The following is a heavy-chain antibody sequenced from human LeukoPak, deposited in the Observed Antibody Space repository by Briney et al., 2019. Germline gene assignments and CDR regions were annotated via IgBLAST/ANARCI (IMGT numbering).Heavy chain of an antibody. J-gene: IGHJ4*02. Sequence: GGSLRLSCAASGFTFSSYSMNWVRQAPGKGLEWVSAISGSGGSTYYADSVKGRFTISRDNSKNTLYLQMNSLRAEDTAVYYCAKDEDFGLLPFDYWGQGTLVTVSS. V-gene: IGHV3-23*01. D-gene: IGHD1-26*01. CDR3: AKDEDFGLLPFDY. CDR1: GFTFSSYS. CDR2: ISGSGGST.